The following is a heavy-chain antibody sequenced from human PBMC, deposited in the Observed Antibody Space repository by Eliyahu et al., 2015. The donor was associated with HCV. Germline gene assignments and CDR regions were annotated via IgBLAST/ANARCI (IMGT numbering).Heavy chain of an antibody. Sequence: EVELVESGGDLVQPGGSLRLSCAASGFTLSRYWMSWVRQAPGKGLEWVANIKQDGREKYYVDSVKGRFTISRDNAKNSLYLQMNSLRAEDTAVYYCTSYFGSGTSISPLDYWGHGTLVTVSS. CDR3: TSYFGSGTSISPLDY. CDR2: IKQDGREK. D-gene: IGHD3-10*01. J-gene: IGHJ4*01. CDR1: GFTLSRYW. V-gene: IGHV3-7*01.